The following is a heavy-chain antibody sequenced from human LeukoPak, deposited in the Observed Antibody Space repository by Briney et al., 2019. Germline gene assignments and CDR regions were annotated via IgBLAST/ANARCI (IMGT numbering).Heavy chain of an antibody. CDR3: TRRSETYGSGSYHPLEVDY. CDR1: GFTVSSNY. J-gene: IGHJ4*02. D-gene: IGHD3-10*01. CDR2: IYSGGST. V-gene: IGHV3-66*02. Sequence: RGSLRLACAASGFTVSSNYMSLVREAPGKGLEGVSVIYSGGSTYSADSVKGRFTISRDNSKKTLYLQMNSLRAEDTAVSSCTRRSETYGSGSYHPLEVDYWGQGTLVTVSS.